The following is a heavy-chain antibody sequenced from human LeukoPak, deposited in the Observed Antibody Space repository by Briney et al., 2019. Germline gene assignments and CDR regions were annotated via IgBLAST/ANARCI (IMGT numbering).Heavy chain of an antibody. D-gene: IGHD3-10*01. CDR1: GYTFSSSY. CDR3: AAVFSMARGLMRPLFGF. V-gene: IGHV1-46*01. Sequence: GASVKVSCKASGYTFSSSYMHWVRQAPGQGLEWMGIINLIGGTTSYAQKFQGRVTMTKDMPTSTVYMELSSLDSDDTAMYYCAAVFSMARGLMRPLFGFWGQGTLVTVS. J-gene: IGHJ4*02. CDR2: INLIGGTT.